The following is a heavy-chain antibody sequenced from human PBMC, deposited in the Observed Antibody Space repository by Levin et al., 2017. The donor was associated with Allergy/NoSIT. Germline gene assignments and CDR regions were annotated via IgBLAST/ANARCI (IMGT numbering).Heavy chain of an antibody. D-gene: IGHD2/OR15-2a*01. Sequence: GGSLRLSCAASGFPFSAYGMHWIRQGPGKGLEWVAFIYFDGSKTYYADSVEGRFTISRDNSKNTVYLQMDSLRGDDTAGYYCARDRSGNYFYFWGQGTQVTVSS. CDR1: GFPFSAYG. J-gene: IGHJ4*02. V-gene: IGHV3-33*01. CDR2: IYFDGSKT. CDR3: ARDRSGNYFYF.